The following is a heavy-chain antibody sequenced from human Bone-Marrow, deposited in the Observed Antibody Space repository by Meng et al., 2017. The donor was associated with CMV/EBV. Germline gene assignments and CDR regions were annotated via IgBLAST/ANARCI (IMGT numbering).Heavy chain of an antibody. Sequence: GESLKISCAASGFTFSTYNMNWVRQAPGKGLEWVSGNSSRSHIYYADSVKGRFTISRDNAKNSLYLQMNSLRAEDTAVYYCATSLDWGQGTRVTVSS. V-gene: IGHV3-21*04. J-gene: IGHJ4*02. CDR1: GFTFSTYN. CDR3: ATSLD. CDR2: NSSRSHI.